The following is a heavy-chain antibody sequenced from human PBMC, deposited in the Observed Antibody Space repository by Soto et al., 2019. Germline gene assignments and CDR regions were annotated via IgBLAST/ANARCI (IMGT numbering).Heavy chain of an antibody. V-gene: IGHV5-10-1*01. CDR3: ARIVYSSGRPDAFDI. Sequence: GESLKISCKGSGYSFTSYWISWVRQMPGKGLEWMGRIDPSDSYTNYSPSFQGHVTISADKSISTAYLQWSSLEASDTAMYYCARIVYSSGRPDAFDIWGQGTMVTVSS. J-gene: IGHJ3*02. CDR1: GYSFTSYW. D-gene: IGHD6-19*01. CDR2: IDPSDSYT.